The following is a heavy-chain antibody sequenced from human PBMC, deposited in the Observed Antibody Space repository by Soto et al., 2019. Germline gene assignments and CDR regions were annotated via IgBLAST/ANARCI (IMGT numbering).Heavy chain of an antibody. CDR1: GYTFTGYY. V-gene: IGHV1-2*04. J-gene: IGHJ6*02. CDR3: ARDRXXEYCSSTSCPPPYGMDV. CDR2: INPNSGGT. D-gene: IGHD2-2*01. Sequence: EASVKVSCKASGYTFTGYYMHWVRQAPGQGLEWMGWINPNSGGTNYAQKYQGWVTMTRDTSISTAYMEMSRLRSDDTAVYYCARDRXXEYCSSTSCPPPYGMDVWGQGTTVTVSS.